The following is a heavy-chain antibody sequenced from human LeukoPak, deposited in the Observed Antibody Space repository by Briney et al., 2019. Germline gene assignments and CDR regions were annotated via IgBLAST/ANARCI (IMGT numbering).Heavy chain of an antibody. V-gene: IGHV1-2*02. Sequence: GASVKVSCQASGFTFTGYYMHWVRQAPGQGLEWMGWINPNAGDTDYAQKFQGRVTMTRDTSISTAYMELSRLRSDDTAVYYCARDRGNYGDYYFDYWGQGTLVTVSS. CDR1: GFTFTGYY. D-gene: IGHD4-17*01. CDR3: ARDRGNYGDYYFDY. CDR2: INPNAGDT. J-gene: IGHJ4*02.